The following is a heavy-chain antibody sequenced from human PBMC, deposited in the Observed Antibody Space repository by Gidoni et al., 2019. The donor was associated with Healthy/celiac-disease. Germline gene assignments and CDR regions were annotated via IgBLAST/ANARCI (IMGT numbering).Heavy chain of an antibody. D-gene: IGHD3-22*01. J-gene: IGHJ4*02. CDR2: IKSKTDGGTT. CDR3: TTGLTMIVVTGDGREFDY. CDR1: GFTFSNAW. V-gene: IGHV3-15*01. Sequence: EVQLVESGGGLVKPGGSLRLSCAASGFTFSNAWMSWVRQAPGKGLEWVGRIKSKTDGGTTDYAAPVKGRFTISRDDSKNTLYLQMNSLKTEDTAVYYCTTGLTMIVVTGDGREFDYWGQGTLVTVSS.